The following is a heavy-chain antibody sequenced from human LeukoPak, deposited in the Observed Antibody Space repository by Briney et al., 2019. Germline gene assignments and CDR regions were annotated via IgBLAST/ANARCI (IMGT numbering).Heavy chain of an antibody. V-gene: IGHV3-21*01. J-gene: IGHJ4*02. CDR2: ISTSSSYI. Sequence: PGGSLRLSCAASGFTFSNYAMSWVRQAPGKGLEWVSSISTSSSYIYYAYSVKGRFTISRDNAKSSLYLQMNSMRAEDTAVYYCARGSDNYGGYVDYWGKGTLVTVSS. D-gene: IGHD2-21*01. CDR3: ARGSDNYGGYVDY. CDR1: GFTFSNYA.